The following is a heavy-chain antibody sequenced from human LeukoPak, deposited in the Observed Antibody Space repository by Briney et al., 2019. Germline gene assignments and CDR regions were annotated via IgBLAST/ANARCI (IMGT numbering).Heavy chain of an antibody. CDR3: ARGQYYYDSSGYYTVYWFDP. V-gene: IGHV4-34*01. D-gene: IGHD3-22*01. J-gene: IGHJ5*02. CDR2: INHSGST. Sequence: SETLSLTCAVYGGYFSGYYWSWIRQPPGKGLEWIGEINHSGSTNYNPSLKSRVTISVDTSKNQFSLKLSSVTAADTAVYYCARGQYYYDSSGYYTVYWFDPWGQGTLVTVSS. CDR1: GGYFSGYY.